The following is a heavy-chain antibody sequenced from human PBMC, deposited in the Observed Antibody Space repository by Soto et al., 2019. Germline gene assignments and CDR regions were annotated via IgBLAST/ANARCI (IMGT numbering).Heavy chain of an antibody. V-gene: IGHV1-69*01. D-gene: IGHD5-12*01. CDR2: IIPIFNSA. CDR3: AREVTVASYSFDF. J-gene: IGHJ4*02. CDR1: GGTFNNYA. Sequence: QVQLVQSGAEVKRPGSSVKVSCKASGGTFNNYALSWVRQAPGQGLEWMGGIIPIFNSANYAQKFQGRVTVTADDSTSTAYVELRSLSPDDTAVYYCAREVTVASYSFDFWGQGTLVTVSS.